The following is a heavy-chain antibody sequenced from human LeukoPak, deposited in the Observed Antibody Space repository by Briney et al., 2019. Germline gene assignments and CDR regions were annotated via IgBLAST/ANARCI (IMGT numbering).Heavy chain of an antibody. V-gene: IGHV4-59*05. CDR2: IYNSGST. CDR3: ARQLTDASGSLGWFDP. J-gene: IGHJ5*02. D-gene: IGHD3-10*01. Sequence: PSETLSLTCTVSGGSISSYYWSWIRQPPGKGLEWIGSIYNSGSTYYNPSLNSRVTISVDTSKNQFSLRLSSVTAADTAVYYCARQLTDASGSLGWFDPWGQGTLVTVSS. CDR1: GGSISSYY.